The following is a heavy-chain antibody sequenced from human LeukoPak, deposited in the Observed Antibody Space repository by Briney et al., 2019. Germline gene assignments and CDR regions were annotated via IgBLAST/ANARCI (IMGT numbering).Heavy chain of an antibody. CDR2: IYSAGST. J-gene: IGHJ4*02. CDR3: ARRAGAYTHPYDY. Sequence: GGSLRLSCTVSGFTVSSNSMSWVRQAPGKGLEWVSFIYSAGSTHYSDSVKGRFTISIDNSKNTLYLQMNSLRAEDTAVYYRARRAGAYTHPYDYWGQGTLVTVSS. CDR1: GFTVSSNS. V-gene: IGHV3-53*01. D-gene: IGHD3-16*01.